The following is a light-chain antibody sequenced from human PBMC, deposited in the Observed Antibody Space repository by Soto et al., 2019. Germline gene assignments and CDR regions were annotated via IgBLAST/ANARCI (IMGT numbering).Light chain of an antibody. Sequence: ELGMTQSPSTLSVSPGERVTLSCRSSHSVADNLAWFQQKPGQGPRLLIYGASTRATGIPARFSGSGSETDFTLTISSLRSEDSAVYHCQQYNNWLITFGQGTRLEIK. J-gene: IGKJ5*01. V-gene: IGKV3-15*01. CDR2: GAS. CDR1: HSVADN. CDR3: QQYNNWLIT.